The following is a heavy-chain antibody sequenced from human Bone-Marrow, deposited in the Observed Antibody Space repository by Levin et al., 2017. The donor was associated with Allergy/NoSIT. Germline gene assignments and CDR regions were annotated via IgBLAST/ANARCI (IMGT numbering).Heavy chain of an antibody. J-gene: IGHJ4*02. D-gene: IGHD3/OR15-3a*01. Sequence: ASVKVSCKASGYDLTTYYMHWVRQAPGQGLEWLGIITPGGGSTTYAQKFQGRVTMTSDTSTSTVYMELRSLRSEDTAVYYCARDDFWGQGTLVTVSS. V-gene: IGHV1-46*01. CDR3: ARDDF. CDR2: ITPGGGST. CDR1: GYDLTTYY.